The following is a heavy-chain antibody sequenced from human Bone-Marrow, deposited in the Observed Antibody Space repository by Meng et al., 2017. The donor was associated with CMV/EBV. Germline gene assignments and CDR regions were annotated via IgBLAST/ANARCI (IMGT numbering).Heavy chain of an antibody. CDR1: GGTFSSYT. J-gene: IGHJ4*02. CDR3: ARHFAGNPLGY. D-gene: IGHD4-23*01. V-gene: IGHV1-69*02. CDR2: IIPILGIA. Sequence: SVKVSCKASGGTFSSYTISWVRQAPGQGLEWMGRIIPILGIANYAQKFRGRVTITTDESTTTAYMELSSLRSEDTAVYYCARHFAGNPLGYWGQGTLVTVSS.